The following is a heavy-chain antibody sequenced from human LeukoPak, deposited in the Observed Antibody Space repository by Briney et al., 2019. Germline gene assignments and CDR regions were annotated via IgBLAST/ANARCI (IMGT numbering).Heavy chain of an antibody. CDR3: ARPTRYTYYDSSGSFDY. D-gene: IGHD3-22*01. CDR1: GFTYSYYY. Sequence: GGFLRLSCAASGFTYSYYYMSWLRQAPAKERQGVSYISSSSSYKNCAGSVKGRFTICRDNAKISLYLQMNSLRAEDTAVYYCARPTRYTYYDSSGSFDYWGQGTLVTVSS. J-gene: IGHJ4*02. V-gene: IGHV3-11*03. CDR2: ISSSSSYK.